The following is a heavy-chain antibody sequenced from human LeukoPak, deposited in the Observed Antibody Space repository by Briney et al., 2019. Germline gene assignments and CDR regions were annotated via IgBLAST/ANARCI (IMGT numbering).Heavy chain of an antibody. J-gene: IGHJ6*03. CDR3: ARATIGADSYYYYMDV. CDR1: GFTFSSYW. Sequence: GSLRLSCAASGFTFSSYWMSWVRQAPGRELEWVANIKQDGSEKFYVDSVKGRFTISRDNAKNSLYLQMNTLRAEDTAVYYCARATIGADSYYYYMDVWGKGTTVTVSS. CDR2: IKQDGSEK. D-gene: IGHD3-9*01. V-gene: IGHV3-7*04.